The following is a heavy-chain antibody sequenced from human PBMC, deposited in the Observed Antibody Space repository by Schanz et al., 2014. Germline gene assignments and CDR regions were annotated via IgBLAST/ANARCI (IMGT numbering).Heavy chain of an antibody. D-gene: IGHD3-16*01. CDR3: TKDVDWGYQVDYYYYGMDV. J-gene: IGHJ6*02. CDR2: ISVYNGDI. Sequence: QGLLVQSGGEVKKPGASVNPSCQASFSPFSPSGISWVRPSPLQGFEWMGWISVYNGDIKYDQKFQHRVVLTKDTSTNTAFMELRSLRSDDTAIYYCTKDVDWGYQVDYYYYGMDVWGQGTTVTVSS. V-gene: IGHV1-18*01. CDR1: FSPFSPSG.